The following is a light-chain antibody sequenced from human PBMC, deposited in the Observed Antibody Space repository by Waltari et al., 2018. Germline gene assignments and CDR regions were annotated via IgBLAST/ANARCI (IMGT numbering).Light chain of an antibody. Sequence: EIVLTQSPGTLSLSPGERATLSCRASQSVSNMLAWYQQKPVQAPRLLIYDTSNRATGIPARFSGSGSGTDFTLTISSLEPEDFAVYYCQQRSNWPPTFGQGTKVEI. V-gene: IGKV3-11*01. J-gene: IGKJ1*01. CDR1: QSVSNM. CDR3: QQRSNWPPT. CDR2: DTS.